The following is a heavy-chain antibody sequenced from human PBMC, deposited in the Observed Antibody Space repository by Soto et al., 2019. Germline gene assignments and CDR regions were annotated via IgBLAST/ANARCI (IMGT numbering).Heavy chain of an antibody. Sequence: GGSLRLSCAASGFTFSSYAMSWVRQAPGKGLEWVSAISGSGGSTYYADSVKGRFTISRDNSKNTLYLQMNSLRAEDTAVYYCAKDRRPYNWNDYFEYWGQGTLVTVSS. D-gene: IGHD1-20*01. V-gene: IGHV3-23*01. J-gene: IGHJ4*02. CDR2: ISGSGGST. CDR1: GFTFSSYA. CDR3: AKDRRPYNWNDYFEY.